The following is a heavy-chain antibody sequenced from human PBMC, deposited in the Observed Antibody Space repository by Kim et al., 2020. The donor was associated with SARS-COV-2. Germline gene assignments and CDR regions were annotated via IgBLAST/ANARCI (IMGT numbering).Heavy chain of an antibody. CDR3: ARAGGPQIAALY. J-gene: IGHJ4*02. Sequence: NYNPSLKSRVTISVDTSKNQFSLKLSSVTAADTAVYYCARAGGPQIAALYWGQGTLVTVSS. V-gene: IGHV4-34*01. D-gene: IGHD6-13*01.